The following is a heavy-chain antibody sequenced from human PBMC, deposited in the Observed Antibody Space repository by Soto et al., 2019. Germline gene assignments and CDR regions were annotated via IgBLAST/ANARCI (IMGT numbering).Heavy chain of an antibody. J-gene: IGHJ4*02. CDR3: ANSNWNYLDY. D-gene: IGHD1-1*01. CDR1: GFTFSSYG. V-gene: IGHV3-30*18. Sequence: GGSLRLSCAASGFTFSSYGMHWVRQAPGKGLEWVAVISYDGSNKYYADSVKGRFTISRDNSKNTLYLQMNSLRAEDTAVYYYANSNWNYLDYWGQGTLVTVPQ. CDR2: ISYDGSNK.